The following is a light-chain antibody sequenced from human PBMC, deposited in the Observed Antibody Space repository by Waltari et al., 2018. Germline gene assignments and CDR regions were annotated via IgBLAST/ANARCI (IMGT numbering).Light chain of an antibody. CDR1: QSVSSY. CDR3: QQRSNWLT. V-gene: IGKV3-11*01. CDR2: DAS. J-gene: IGKJ4*01. Sequence: EIVLTQSPATLSLSPGERATLSCRASQSVSSYLAWYQQKPGQAPRLLIYDASNSATGIPARFSGSGSGTDFTLTISSLEPEDFAVYYCQQRSNWLTFGGGTKVEIK.